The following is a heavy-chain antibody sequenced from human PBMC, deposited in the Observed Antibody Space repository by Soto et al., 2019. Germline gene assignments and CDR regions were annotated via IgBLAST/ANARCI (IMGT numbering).Heavy chain of an antibody. CDR1: GYTFTSYA. CDR2: INAGNGNT. J-gene: IGHJ4*02. Sequence: QVQLVQSGAEVKKPGASVKVSCKASGYTFTSYAMHWVRQAPGQRLEWMGWINAGNGNTKYSQKFQGRVTITRDTSASTAYMELRRLRSEDTAVYYYASAPGYSYGYNWGQGTLVTVCS. D-gene: IGHD5-18*01. V-gene: IGHV1-3*01. CDR3: ASAPGYSYGYN.